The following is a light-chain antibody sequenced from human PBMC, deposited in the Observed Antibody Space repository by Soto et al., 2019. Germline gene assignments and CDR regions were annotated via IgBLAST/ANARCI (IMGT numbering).Light chain of an antibody. Sequence: EIVLTQSPATLSVSPGERATLSCRASQSVSSSLAWYQQKPGQAPRLLIYGASTRATGIPARFSGSGSGTEFTLTCRSLQSEDFAVYYCQQYNNWWTFGQGTKVEVK. CDR2: GAS. CDR1: QSVSSS. J-gene: IGKJ1*01. CDR3: QQYNNWWT. V-gene: IGKV3-15*01.